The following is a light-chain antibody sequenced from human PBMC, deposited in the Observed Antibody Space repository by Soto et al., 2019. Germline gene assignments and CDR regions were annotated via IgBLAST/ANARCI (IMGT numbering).Light chain of an antibody. Sequence: QSALTQPRSGSGSPGQSVTISCTGTSSDVGGYNYVSWYQQHPGKAPKLMIYDVSKRPSGVPDRFSGSKSGNTASLTISGLQAEDEADYYCCSYAGSYTLYVFGTGTKVTV. CDR3: CSYAGSYTLYV. CDR1: SSDVGGYNY. J-gene: IGLJ1*01. V-gene: IGLV2-11*01. CDR2: DVS.